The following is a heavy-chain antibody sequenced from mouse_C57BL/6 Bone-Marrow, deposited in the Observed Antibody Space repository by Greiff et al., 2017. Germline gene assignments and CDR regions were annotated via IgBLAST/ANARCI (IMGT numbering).Heavy chain of an antibody. V-gene: IGHV14-1*01. Sequence: VQLQQSGAGLVRPGASVKFSCTASGFNFKDYYMHWVRQTPEQGLEWIGRIDPGDGDTEYAQKLQGKATMTADKSNNTAYLHLSSLTSEDTAVYYCTPYDYEGDYWGQGTTLTVSS. CDR1: GFNFKDYY. D-gene: IGHD2-4*01. J-gene: IGHJ2*01. CDR3: TPYDYEGDY. CDR2: IDPGDGDT.